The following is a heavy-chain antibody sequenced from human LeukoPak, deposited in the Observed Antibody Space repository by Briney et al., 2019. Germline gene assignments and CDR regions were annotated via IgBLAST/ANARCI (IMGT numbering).Heavy chain of an antibody. CDR2: IIPIFGTA. Sequence: EASVKVSCKASLGTLSSYAISWVRQAPGQGREWMGGIIPIFGTANYAQKFQGRVSNTTVESTSRAYLELSSLRSEDTAVYYCARESVVGSGYDRVWGYFDLWGRGTLVTVSS. J-gene: IGHJ2*01. V-gene: IGHV1-69*05. D-gene: IGHD3-22*01. CDR3: ARESVVGSGYDRVWGYFDL. CDR1: LGTLSSYA.